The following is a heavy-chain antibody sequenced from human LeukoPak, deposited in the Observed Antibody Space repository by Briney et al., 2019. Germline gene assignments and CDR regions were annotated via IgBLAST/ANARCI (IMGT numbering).Heavy chain of an antibody. Sequence: GGSLRLSCAASGFTFSSYAMRWVRQAPGKGLEWVSSIIGSGGSTYYADSVKGRFTISRDNSKNTLYLQMNSLRAEDTAVYYCAKDWDYYGSGSYSDYWGQGTLVTVSS. V-gene: IGHV3-23*01. CDR1: GFTFSSYA. CDR2: IIGSGGST. CDR3: AKDWDYYGSGSYSDY. D-gene: IGHD3-10*01. J-gene: IGHJ4*02.